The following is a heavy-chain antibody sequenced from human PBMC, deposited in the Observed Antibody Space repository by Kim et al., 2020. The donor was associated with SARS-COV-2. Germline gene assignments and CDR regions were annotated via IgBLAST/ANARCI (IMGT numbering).Heavy chain of an antibody. CDR2: IYYSGST. CDR3: ARQLGSGYSYGYYYYGMDV. Sequence: SETLSLICTVSGGSISSSSYYWGWIRQPPGKGLEWIGSIYYSGSTYYNPSLKSRVTISVDTSKNQFSLKLSSVTAADTAVYYCARQLGSGYSYGYYYYGMDVWGQGTTVTVSS. J-gene: IGHJ6*02. CDR1: GGSISSSSYY. V-gene: IGHV4-39*01. D-gene: IGHD5-18*01.